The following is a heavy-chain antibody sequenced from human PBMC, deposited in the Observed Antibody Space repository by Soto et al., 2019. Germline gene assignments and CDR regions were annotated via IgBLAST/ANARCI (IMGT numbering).Heavy chain of an antibody. Sequence: SETLSLTCPVSGGSISSGDYYWSWIRQPPGKGLEWIGYIYYSGSTYYNPSLKSRVTISVDTSKNQFSLKLSSVTAADTAVYYCAFRSRGYCSGGSCYHRWFDPWGQGTLVTVSS. V-gene: IGHV4-30-4*01. CDR2: IYYSGST. J-gene: IGHJ5*02. CDR3: AFRSRGYCSGGSCYHRWFDP. CDR1: GGSISSGDYY. D-gene: IGHD2-15*01.